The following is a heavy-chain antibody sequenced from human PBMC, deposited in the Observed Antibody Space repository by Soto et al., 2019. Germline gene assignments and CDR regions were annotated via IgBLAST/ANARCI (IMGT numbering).Heavy chain of an antibody. CDR1: GGSFSGYY. J-gene: IGHJ4*02. CDR3: ARVYIWGSYRQNPRLGYYFDY. Sequence: SETLSLTCAVYGGSFSGYYWSWIRQPPGKGLEWIGEINHSGSTNYNPSLKSRVTISVDTSKNQFSLKLSSVTAADTAVYYCARVYIWGSYRQNPRLGYYFDYWGQGTLVTVSS. D-gene: IGHD3-16*02. V-gene: IGHV4-34*01. CDR2: INHSGST.